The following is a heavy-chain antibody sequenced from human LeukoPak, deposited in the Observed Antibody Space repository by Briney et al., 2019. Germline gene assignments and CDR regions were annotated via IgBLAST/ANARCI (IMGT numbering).Heavy chain of an antibody. CDR3: ARVRSHCGSTSCRYNQAFDI. V-gene: IGHV1-69*13. CDR1: GRTFSSYA. J-gene: IGHJ3*02. CDR2: IIPIFGTA. D-gene: IGHD2-2*01. Sequence: ASVKVSCKASGRTFSSYAISWVRQAPGQGLEWMGGIIPIFGTANYAQKFQGRVTITADESTSTAYMELSSLRSEDTAVYYCARVRSHCGSTSCRYNQAFDIWGQGTMVTVSS.